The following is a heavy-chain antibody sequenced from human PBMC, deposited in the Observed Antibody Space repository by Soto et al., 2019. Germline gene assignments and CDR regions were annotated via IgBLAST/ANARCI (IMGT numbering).Heavy chain of an antibody. Sequence: QVHLQQWGAGLLTPSETLSLTCAVNGGAFNGYYWTWIRQSPGKGLQWIGEINHSGTVDYNPCLKSPVTFSIDTSEKQFSQTLTSFTAADTAVYYGAIAGAALGRGSSGGFAYWGQGTLVTVSS. D-gene: IGHD5-12*01. V-gene: IGHV4-34*01. J-gene: IGHJ4*02. CDR3: AIAGAALGRGSSGGFAY. CDR1: GGAFNGYY. CDR2: INHSGTV.